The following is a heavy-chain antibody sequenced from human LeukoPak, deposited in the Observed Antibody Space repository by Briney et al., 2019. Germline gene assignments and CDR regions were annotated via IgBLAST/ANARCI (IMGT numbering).Heavy chain of an antibody. V-gene: IGHV4-59*08. CDR3: ARGLWFGELSWWFDP. Sequence: PSETLSLTCTVSGGSISSYYWSWIRQPPGKGLEWIGHIYYSESTNYNPSLKSRVTISVDTSKNQFSLKLGSVTAADTAVYYCARGLWFGELSWWFDPWGQGTLVTVSS. CDR1: GGSISSYY. D-gene: IGHD3-10*01. CDR2: IYYSEST. J-gene: IGHJ5*02.